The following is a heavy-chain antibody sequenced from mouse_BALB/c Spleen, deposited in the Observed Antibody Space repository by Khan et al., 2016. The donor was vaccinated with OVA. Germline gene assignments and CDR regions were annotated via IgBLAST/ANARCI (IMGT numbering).Heavy chain of an antibody. V-gene: IGHV2-6-5*01. CDR1: GFSLTDYD. Sequence: QVQLKESGPGLVAPSQSLSITCTVSGFSLTDYDVSWIRQPPGKGLEWLGVIWGGGSTYYNSALKSRLSISKDNSKGQVFLKMSSLQTDDTAMYYCAKGVWSYYYALDYWGQGTSVTVSS. CDR3: AKGVWSYYYALDY. CDR2: IWGGGST. J-gene: IGHJ4*01.